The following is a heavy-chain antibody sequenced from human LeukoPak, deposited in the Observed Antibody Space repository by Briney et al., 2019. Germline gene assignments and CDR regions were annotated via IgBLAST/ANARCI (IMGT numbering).Heavy chain of an antibody. J-gene: IGHJ4*02. CDR2: INHSGST. CDR3: ARDHSGYSIDY. CDR1: GGSFSGYY. Sequence: ETLSLTCAVYGGSFSGYYWSWIRQPPGKGLEWIGEINHSGSTNYNPSLKSRVTISVDTSKNQFSLKLSSVTAADTAVYYCARDHSGYSIDYWGQGTLVTVSS. V-gene: IGHV4-34*01. D-gene: IGHD5-12*01.